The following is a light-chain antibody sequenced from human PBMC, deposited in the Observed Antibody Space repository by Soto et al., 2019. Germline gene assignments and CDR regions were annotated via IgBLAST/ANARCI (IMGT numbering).Light chain of an antibody. CDR1: QSISTW. V-gene: IGKV1-5*03. CDR3: QNYNGDSRT. CDR2: EAS. Sequence: DIQMTQSPSTLSAFVGDRVTITCRASQSISTWLAWYQQKPGKAPKLLISEASNLASGVPSRFSGSGSGTEITLPIRGLQADDFATYYWQNYNGDSRTVGQGTEVEI. J-gene: IGKJ1*01.